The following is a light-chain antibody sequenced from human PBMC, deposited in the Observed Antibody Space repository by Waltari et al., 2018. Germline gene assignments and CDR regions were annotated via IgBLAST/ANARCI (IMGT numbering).Light chain of an antibody. CDR3: QVWDFTQGV. CDR1: SLGTKT. CDR2: YDS. Sequence: SYVLNQPPSVSVAPGKTARISRGGTSLGTKTVHWYQQKPGQAPVLVIHYDSGRPSGIPERFSGSTSGNTATLTIKWVEAGDEAEYFCQVWDFTQGVFGGGTKLTVL. J-gene: IGLJ3*02. V-gene: IGLV3-21*04.